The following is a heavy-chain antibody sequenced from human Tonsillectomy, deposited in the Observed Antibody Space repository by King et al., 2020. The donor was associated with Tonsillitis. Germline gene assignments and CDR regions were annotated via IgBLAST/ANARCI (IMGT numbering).Heavy chain of an antibody. Sequence: VQLVESGGGLVQPGGSLRLSCAASGFTFSSYWMHWVRPAPGKGPVWVARINSEGSSTSYAGSAKGRFTISRDNAKNTLYLQMNSLRAEDTAVYYCARTSGYGGMDVWGQGTTVTVSS. CDR3: ARTSGYGGMDV. CDR1: GFTFSSYW. D-gene: IGHD5-12*01. V-gene: IGHV3-74*01. J-gene: IGHJ6*02. CDR2: INSEGSST.